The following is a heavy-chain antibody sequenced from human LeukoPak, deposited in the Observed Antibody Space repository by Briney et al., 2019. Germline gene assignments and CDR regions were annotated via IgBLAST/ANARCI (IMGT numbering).Heavy chain of an antibody. CDR3: AFHVVVPAAKVY. V-gene: IGHV1-18*04. CDR2: ISAYNGNT. D-gene: IGHD2-2*01. J-gene: IGHJ4*02. Sequence: ASVKVSCKASGYILTGCHMHWVRQAPGQGLQWMGWISAYNGNTNYAQKLQGRVTMTTDTSTSTAYMELRSLRSDDTAVYYCAFHVVVPAAKVYWGQGTLVTVSS. CDR1: GYILTGCH.